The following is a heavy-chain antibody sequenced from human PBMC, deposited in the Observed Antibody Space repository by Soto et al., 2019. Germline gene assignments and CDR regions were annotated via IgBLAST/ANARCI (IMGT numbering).Heavy chain of an antibody. D-gene: IGHD2-15*01. Sequence: QVQLQESGPGLVKPSETLSLTCSVSGGSISSDYWSWIRQPPGKGLEWIGYIYYTGSTNYNPSLKSRVTISVDTSKNQFSLNLRSVTAADTDVYYCARALRGVVVVAAREMDVWGPGTKVTVSS. CDR2: IYYTGST. CDR1: GGSISSDY. J-gene: IGHJ6*02. V-gene: IGHV4-59*01. CDR3: ARALRGVVVVAAREMDV.